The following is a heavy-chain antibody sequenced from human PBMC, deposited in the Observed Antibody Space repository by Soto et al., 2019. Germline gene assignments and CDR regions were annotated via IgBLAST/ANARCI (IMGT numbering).Heavy chain of an antibody. CDR1: GFTVSSYA. V-gene: IGHV3-23*01. D-gene: IGHD3-10*01. J-gene: IGHJ3*02. Sequence: GSLRLSCAASGFTVSSYAMSWVRQAPGKGLEWVSAISGSGGSTYYADSVKGRFTISRDNSKNTLYLQMNSLRAEDTAVYYCAKGILRGLLAFDIWGQGEMVTVSS. CDR2: ISGSGGST. CDR3: AKGILRGLLAFDI.